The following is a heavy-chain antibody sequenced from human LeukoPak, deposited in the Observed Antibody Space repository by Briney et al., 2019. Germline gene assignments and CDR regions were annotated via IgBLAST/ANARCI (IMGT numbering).Heavy chain of an antibody. J-gene: IGHJ4*02. Sequence: HPGGSLRLSCAASGFDFSSNWMHWVRHAPGQGLVWVSRIKGDGISTNYADSVKGRFTISRDIAKNTLYLQMNSLRAEDTGVHYCAKDHYWSIDYWGRGTLVTVSS. D-gene: IGHD3-3*01. V-gene: IGHV3-74*01. CDR2: IKGDGIST. CDR1: GFDFSSNW. CDR3: AKDHYWSIDY.